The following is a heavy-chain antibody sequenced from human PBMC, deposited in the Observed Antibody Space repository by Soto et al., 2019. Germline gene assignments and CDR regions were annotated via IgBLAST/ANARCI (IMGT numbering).Heavy chain of an antibody. CDR1: GFTFSSYA. CDR2: IGTSGGST. V-gene: IGHV3-23*01. J-gene: IGHJ6*02. CDR3: ARDLSSGWYYRRGMDV. Sequence: GGSLRLSCAASGFTFSSYAMSWVRQAPGKGLEWVSAIGTSGGSTYYAGSVKGRFTISRDNSKNTLYLQMNSLRAEDTAVYYCARDLSSGWYYRRGMDVWGQGTTVTVSS. D-gene: IGHD6-19*01.